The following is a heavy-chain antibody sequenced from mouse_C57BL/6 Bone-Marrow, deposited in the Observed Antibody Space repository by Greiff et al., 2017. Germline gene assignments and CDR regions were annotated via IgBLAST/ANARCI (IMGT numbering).Heavy chain of an antibody. CDR3: ARGEDY. V-gene: IGHV1-55*01. CDR2: IYPGSGST. J-gene: IGHJ2*01. Sequence: QVQLQQSGAELVKPGASVKMSCKASGYTFTSYWINWVKQRPGHGLEWIGDIYPGSGSTNYNEKFKSKATLTVDTSSSTAYMQLSSLTSEDSAVYYCARGEDYWGQGTTLTVSS. CDR1: GYTFTSYW.